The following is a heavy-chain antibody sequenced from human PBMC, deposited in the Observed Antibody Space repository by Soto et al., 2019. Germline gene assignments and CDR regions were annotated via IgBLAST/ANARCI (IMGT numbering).Heavy chain of an antibody. Sequence: GGTLRLSCAASGFTFSDYYMSWIRQAPGKGLEWDSYISSSGSTIYYADSVKGRFTISRDNAKNALYLQMNSLRAEDTAVYYCARPRIAVANDAFVIWGQGTMVTVSS. J-gene: IGHJ3*02. V-gene: IGHV3-11*01. CDR1: GFTFSDYY. D-gene: IGHD6-19*01. CDR2: ISSSGSTI. CDR3: ARPRIAVANDAFVI.